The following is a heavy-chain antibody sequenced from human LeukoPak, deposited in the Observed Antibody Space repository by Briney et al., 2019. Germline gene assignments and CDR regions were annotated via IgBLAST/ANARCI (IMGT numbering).Heavy chain of an antibody. D-gene: IGHD6-13*01. V-gene: IGHV1-2*02. J-gene: IGHJ5*02. CDR3: ARAGRQQLVRDNWFDP. Sequence: GASVKVSCKASGYTFTSYGISWVRQAPGQGLEWMGWINPNSGGTNYAQKFQGRVTMTRDTSISTAYMELSRLRSDDTAVYYCARAGRQQLVRDNWFDPWGQGTLVTVSS. CDR2: INPNSGGT. CDR1: GYTFTSYG.